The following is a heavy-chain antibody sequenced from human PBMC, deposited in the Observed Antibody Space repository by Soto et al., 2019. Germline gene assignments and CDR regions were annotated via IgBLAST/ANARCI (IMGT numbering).Heavy chain of an antibody. V-gene: IGHV3-33*06. Sequence: GGSLRLSCAASGFTFSSYGMHWVRQAPGKGLEWVAVIWYDGSNKYYADSVKGRFTISRDNSKNTLYLQMNSLRAEDTAVYYCAKTHTYFEPYYGMDVWGQGTTVTVSS. CDR3: AKTHTYFEPYYGMDV. J-gene: IGHJ6*02. CDR2: IWYDGSNK. CDR1: GFTFSSYG. D-gene: IGHD3-9*01.